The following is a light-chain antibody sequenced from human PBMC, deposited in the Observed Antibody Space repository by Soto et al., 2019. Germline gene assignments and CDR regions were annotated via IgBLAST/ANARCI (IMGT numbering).Light chain of an antibody. CDR2: DVS. V-gene: IGLV2-14*01. CDR1: SSDVGGYNY. Sequence: QSALTQPASVSGSPGQSITISCTGTSSDVGGYNYVSWYQQHPGKAPKLMIYDVSNRPYGVSKRFSGSKSGNTASLTISGLQAEDESDCYCSAYTSSSTGVFGTGTKVTVL. CDR3: SAYTSSSTGV. J-gene: IGLJ1*01.